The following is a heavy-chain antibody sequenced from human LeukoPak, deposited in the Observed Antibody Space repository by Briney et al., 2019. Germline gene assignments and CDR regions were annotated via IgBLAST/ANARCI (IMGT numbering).Heavy chain of an antibody. D-gene: IGHD6-13*01. CDR3: ARDSWWTAAGYYYYMDV. CDR1: GGSISSGGYY. Sequence: SETLSLTCTVSGGSISSGGYYWSWIRQPAGQGLEWIGRIYTSGSTNYNPSLKSRVTISVDTSKNQFSLKLSSVTAADTAVYYCARDSWWTAAGYYYYMDVWGKGTTVTVSS. V-gene: IGHV4-61*02. CDR2: IYTSGST. J-gene: IGHJ6*03.